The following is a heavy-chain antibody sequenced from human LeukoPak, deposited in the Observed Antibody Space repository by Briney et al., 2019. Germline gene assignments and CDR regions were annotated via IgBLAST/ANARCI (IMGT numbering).Heavy chain of an antibody. D-gene: IGHD3-22*01. J-gene: IGHJ4*02. V-gene: IGHV5-51*01. Sequence: GESLKISCKGSGYSFTSYWIGWVRQMPGKGLEWMGIINPGDSDTRYSPSFQGQVTISADKSISTAYLQWSSLKASDTAMYYCARQAAEYDSSGYYSSGFDYWGQGTLVTVSS. CDR1: GYSFTSYW. CDR3: ARQAAEYDSSGYYSSGFDY. CDR2: INPGDSDT.